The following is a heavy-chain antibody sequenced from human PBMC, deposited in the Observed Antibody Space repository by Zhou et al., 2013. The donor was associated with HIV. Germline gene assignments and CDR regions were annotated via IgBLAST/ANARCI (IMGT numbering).Heavy chain of an antibody. CDR3: AREPARGLRGYTFGYFGLDY. CDR2: IVPIFDSP. Sequence: QVQLVQSGAEVKKPGSSVRVSCKASGGTFNRDTLTWVRQAPGQRLEWVGGIVPIFDSPNYAEKFQGRIVITTDKSTSTTFMELTSLRSDDTAVYYCAREPARGLRGYTFGYFGLDYWGQGTLVTVSS. V-gene: IGHV1-69*05. J-gene: IGHJ4*02. CDR1: GGTFNRDT. D-gene: IGHD5-18*01.